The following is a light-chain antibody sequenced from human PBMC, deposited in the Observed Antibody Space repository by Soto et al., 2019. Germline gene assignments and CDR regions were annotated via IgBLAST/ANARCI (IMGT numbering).Light chain of an antibody. CDR2: DAS. CDR1: QSVSSY. J-gene: IGKJ5*01. Sequence: PGERATLSCRASQSVSSYLAWYQQKPGQAPRLLIYDASNRATGIPARFSGSGSGTDFTLTISSLEPEDFAVYYCQQRSNWPVTSGQGTRLDIK. CDR3: QQRSNWPVT. V-gene: IGKV3-11*01.